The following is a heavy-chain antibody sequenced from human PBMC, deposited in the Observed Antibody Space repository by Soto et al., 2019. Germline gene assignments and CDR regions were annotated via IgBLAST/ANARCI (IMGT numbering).Heavy chain of an antibody. CDR2: IHPGESDT. Sequence: ESLQISCRSYGYSFTTYLIAWVRQMPVKGLEWMGSIHPGESDTRYSPSFQGQVTISADRSITTAYLQWSSLKASDTAMYYCARQEATYYKLHGMDVWGQATTVPV. CDR3: ARQEATYYKLHGMDV. D-gene: IGHD1-26*01. V-gene: IGHV5-51*01. J-gene: IGHJ6*02. CDR1: GYSFTTYL.